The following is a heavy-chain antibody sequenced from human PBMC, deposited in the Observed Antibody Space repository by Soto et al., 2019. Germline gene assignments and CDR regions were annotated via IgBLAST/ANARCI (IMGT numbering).Heavy chain of an antibody. CDR3: ARSSVAGAGYFQH. CDR2: LYYSGST. J-gene: IGHJ1*01. Sequence: QVQLQESGPGLVKPSQTLSLTCTVSGGSFSGGFYYWNWIRQHPEKGLEWIGYLYYSGSTYYNPSLRSRVTISADTSKNQFSLKLSSVTVADTAVYYCARSSVAGAGYFQHWGQGTQVIVSS. CDR1: GGSFSGGFYY. D-gene: IGHD6-19*01. V-gene: IGHV4-31*03.